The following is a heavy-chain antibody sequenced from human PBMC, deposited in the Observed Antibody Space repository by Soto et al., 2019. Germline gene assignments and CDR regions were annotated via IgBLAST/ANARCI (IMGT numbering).Heavy chain of an antibody. CDR1: VFSISSGYF. D-gene: IGHD3-22*01. CDR3: ARDSSCYYWFDP. J-gene: IGHJ5*02. V-gene: IGHV4-38-2*02. CDR2: IYHSGTT. Sequence: SEPLSLTCAVSVFSISSGYFWGWIRQPPGKGPEWLGSIYHSGTTYYNPSVKGRVTISVDTSKNQFSLKMSSVTAADTAVYYCARDSSCYYWFDPWGKGTLVTVSS.